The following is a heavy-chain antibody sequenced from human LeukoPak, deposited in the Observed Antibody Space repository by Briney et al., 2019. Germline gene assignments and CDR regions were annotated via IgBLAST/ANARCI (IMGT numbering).Heavy chain of an antibody. CDR3: ARDDWNYKFTIHSYYYGMDV. CDR1: GYTFTSYA. D-gene: IGHD1-7*01. J-gene: IGHJ6*02. CDR2: INAGNGNT. V-gene: IGHV1-3*01. Sequence: ASVKVSCKASGYTFTSYAMHWVRQAPGQRLEWMGWINAGNGNTRYSQKLQGRVTITRDTSANTVYMELSSLRSGDTAVYYCARDDWNYKFTIHSYYYGMDVWGQGTTVTVS.